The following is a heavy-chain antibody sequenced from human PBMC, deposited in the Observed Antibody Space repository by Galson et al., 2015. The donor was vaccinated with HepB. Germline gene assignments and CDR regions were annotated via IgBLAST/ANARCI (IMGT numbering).Heavy chain of an antibody. V-gene: IGHV4-30-4*01. CDR1: GASISNGSYY. J-gene: IGHJ4*02. CDR2: IYSTGGS. D-gene: IGHD2-2*01. Sequence: TLSLTCTVSGASISNGSYYWSWIRQAPGKGLEWIGYIYSTGGSYYNPSLKSRITLSSETSKDHFSLRLSSVTAADTAVYFCARGSGLHQLPIFDYWGQGTLVTVSS. CDR3: ARGSGLHQLPIFDY.